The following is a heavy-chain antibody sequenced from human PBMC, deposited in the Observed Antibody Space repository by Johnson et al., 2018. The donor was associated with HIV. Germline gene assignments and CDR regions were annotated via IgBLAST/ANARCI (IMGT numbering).Heavy chain of an antibody. V-gene: IGHV3-7*04. CDR3: ARSEEWRGEGVYQI. D-gene: IGHD6-13*01. CDR2: IKQDGSEK. J-gene: IGHJ3*02. CDR1: GFTFSSYW. Sequence: VLLVESGGGLVQPGGSLRLSCAASGFTFSSYWMSWVRQAPGKGLEWVANIKQDGSEKYYVDSVKGRFTISRDNAKNSLFLQMNSLRAEDTAVYYCARSEEWRGEGVYQIWGQGTMVTVSS.